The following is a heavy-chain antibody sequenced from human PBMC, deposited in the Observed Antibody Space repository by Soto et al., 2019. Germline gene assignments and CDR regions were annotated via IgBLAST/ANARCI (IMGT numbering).Heavy chain of an antibody. D-gene: IGHD2-15*01. Sequence: GGSLRLSCAASGFTFSSYAMSWVRQAPGKGLEWVSAISGSGGSTYYADSVKGRFTISRDNSKNTLYLQMNSLRAEDTAVYYCAKDTSGAFILYYFDYWGQGTLVTVSS. CDR3: AKDTSGAFILYYFDY. CDR2: ISGSGGST. J-gene: IGHJ4*02. CDR1: GFTFSSYA. V-gene: IGHV3-23*01.